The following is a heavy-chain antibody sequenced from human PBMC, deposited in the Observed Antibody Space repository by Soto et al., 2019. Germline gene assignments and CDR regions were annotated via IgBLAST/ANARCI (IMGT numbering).Heavy chain of an antibody. CDR3: ARARWYYDFWSGYPYYFDC. CDR2: INHSGST. CDR1: GGSFSGYY. Sequence: QVQLQQWGAGLLKPSETLSLTCAVYGGSFSGYYWSWIRQPPGKGLEWIGEINHSGSTNYNPSLKSRVTISVDTSKNQFSLKLSSVTAADTAVYYCARARWYYDFWSGYPYYFDCWGQGTLVTVSS. D-gene: IGHD3-3*01. J-gene: IGHJ4*02. V-gene: IGHV4-34*01.